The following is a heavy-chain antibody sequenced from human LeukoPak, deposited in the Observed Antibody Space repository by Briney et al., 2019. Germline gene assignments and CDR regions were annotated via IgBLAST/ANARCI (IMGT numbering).Heavy chain of an antibody. J-gene: IGHJ3*02. CDR3: ARVTVAFDI. Sequence: SETLSLTCTVSGGSISSSSDYWGWIRQPPGKGLEWIGSIYYSGSTYYNPSLKSRVTISVDTSKNQFSLKLSSVTAADTAVYYCARVTVAFDIWGQGSMVTVSS. CDR2: IYYSGST. V-gene: IGHV4-39*07. D-gene: IGHD4-17*01. CDR1: GGSISSSSDY.